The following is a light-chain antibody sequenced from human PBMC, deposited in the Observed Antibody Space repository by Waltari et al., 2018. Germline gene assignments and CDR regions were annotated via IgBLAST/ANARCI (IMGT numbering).Light chain of an antibody. CDR2: AAS. V-gene: IGKV1-39*01. CDR3: QQTFTSPLT. Sequence: DIQMTQSPSSLSASVGDRVTITCRASQTVSVYVNWYQQKPGEAPKLLIYAASSLQNGCPSRFRGSRSGADFTLTISSLQPEDFATYYCQQTFTSPLTFGRGTKVEVK. CDR1: QTVSVY. J-gene: IGKJ1*01.